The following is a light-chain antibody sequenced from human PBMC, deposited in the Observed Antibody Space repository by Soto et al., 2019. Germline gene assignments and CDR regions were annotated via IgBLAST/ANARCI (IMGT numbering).Light chain of an antibody. V-gene: IGKV1-27*01. CDR2: AAS. Sequence: DIQMTQSPSSLSASVGDIVTITCRARQGGNNSLAWYQQKPGKVPKLLIYAASTLQSGVPSRFSGSGSGTDFTLTISSLQPEDVATYYCQRYNSAPWTFGQGTKVAIK. J-gene: IGKJ1*01. CDR3: QRYNSAPWT. CDR1: QGGNNS.